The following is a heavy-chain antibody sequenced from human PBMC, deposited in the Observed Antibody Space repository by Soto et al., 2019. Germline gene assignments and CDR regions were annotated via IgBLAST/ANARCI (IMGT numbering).Heavy chain of an antibody. Sequence: QAGGSLRLSCAASGFTFSSYAMSWVRQAPGKGLQWVSVISDSGGSTYYADSVKGRFTISRDNSKNTLYLLMSSLRAEDTAVYYCAKVLTVTPNFDYWGQGTLVTAPQ. CDR2: ISDSGGST. J-gene: IGHJ4*02. CDR1: GFTFSSYA. D-gene: IGHD4-17*01. V-gene: IGHV3-23*01. CDR3: AKVLTVTPNFDY.